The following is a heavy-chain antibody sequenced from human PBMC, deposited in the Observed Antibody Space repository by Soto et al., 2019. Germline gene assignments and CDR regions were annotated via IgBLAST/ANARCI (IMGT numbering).Heavy chain of an antibody. V-gene: IGHV4-59*01. J-gene: IGHJ4*02. Sequence: LSLTCTVSGGSISSYYWSWIRQPPGKGLEWIGYIYYSGSTNYNPSLKSRVTISVDTSKNQFSLKLSSMTAADTAVYYCARDSGGYDSSGYLDYWGQGTLVTVSS. CDR3: ARDSGGYDSSGYLDY. CDR2: IYYSGST. CDR1: GGSISSYY. D-gene: IGHD3-22*01.